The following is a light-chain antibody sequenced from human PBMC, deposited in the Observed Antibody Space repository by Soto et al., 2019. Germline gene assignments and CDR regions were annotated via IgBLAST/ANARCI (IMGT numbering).Light chain of an antibody. CDR2: STS. V-gene: IGLV7-43*01. CDR1: AGAVTSAYY. CDR3: LLYYGGAQVL. J-gene: IGLJ2*01. Sequence: QTVVTQEPSLTVSPGGTVTLTCASSAGAVTSAYYTNWLQQKPGQAPRALIYSTSEKHSWTPARFSGSLLGGKAALTLSAAQPEDEAYYYCLLYYGGAQVLFGGGTKVTVL.